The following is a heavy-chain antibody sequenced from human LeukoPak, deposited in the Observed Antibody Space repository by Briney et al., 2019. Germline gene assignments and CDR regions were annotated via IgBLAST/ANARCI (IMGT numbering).Heavy chain of an antibody. Sequence: GGSLRLSCVASGLTVSNHWMSWVRQAPGKGLEWVANIKQERGQEYYVDSVKGRFTISKDSAKNSLYLQMNSLRVEDTAMYYCASLDTAKQPLANHWGQGTLATVSS. CDR2: IKQERGQE. D-gene: IGHD5-18*01. CDR3: ASLDTAKQPLANH. J-gene: IGHJ5*02. V-gene: IGHV3-7*03. CDR1: GLTVSNHW.